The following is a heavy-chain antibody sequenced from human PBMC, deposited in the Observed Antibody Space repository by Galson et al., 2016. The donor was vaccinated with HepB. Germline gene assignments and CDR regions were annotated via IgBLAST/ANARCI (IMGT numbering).Heavy chain of an antibody. J-gene: IGHJ4*02. CDR2: INPKYGNT. CDR3: TRTADKEGRDY. CDR1: GYTFISYY. V-gene: IGHV1-46*04. Sequence: QSGAEVKKPGESLRISCKASGYTFISYYLHWVRQAPGQGLEWVGMINPKYGNTTNAQGLQGRVTLTKDTSTNTVYMELNSLTSADTAVYYCTRTADKEGRDYWGQGSLVIVSS.